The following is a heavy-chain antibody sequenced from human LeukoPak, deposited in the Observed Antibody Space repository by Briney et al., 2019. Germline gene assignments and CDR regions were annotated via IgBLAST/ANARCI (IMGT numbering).Heavy chain of an antibody. Sequence: GGSLRLSCAASGFTFSSYSMNWVRQAPGKGLEWVSYISSSSSTIYYADSVKGRFTISRDNAKNSLYLQMNSLRAEDTAVYYCARPMYSSSPNAFDIWGQGTMVTVSS. CDR2: ISSSSSTI. D-gene: IGHD6-13*01. J-gene: IGHJ3*02. V-gene: IGHV3-48*01. CDR3: ARPMYSSSPNAFDI. CDR1: GFTFSSYS.